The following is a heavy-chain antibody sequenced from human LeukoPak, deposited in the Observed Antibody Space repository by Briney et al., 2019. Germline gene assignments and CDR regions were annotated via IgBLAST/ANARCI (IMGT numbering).Heavy chain of an antibody. J-gene: IGHJ6*03. V-gene: IGHV1-18*01. CDR2: ISAYNGNT. Sequence: GASEKVSCKASGYTFTSYGISWVRQAPGQGLEWMGWISAYNGNTNYAQKLQGRVTMTTDTSTSTAYMELRSLRSDDTAVYYCARNYQQPPYYYYYYMDVWGKGTTVTVSS. CDR1: GYTFTSYG. CDR3: ARNYQQPPYYYYYYMDV. D-gene: IGHD2-2*01.